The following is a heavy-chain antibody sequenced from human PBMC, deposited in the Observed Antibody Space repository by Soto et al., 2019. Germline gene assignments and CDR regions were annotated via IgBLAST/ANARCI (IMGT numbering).Heavy chain of an antibody. Sequence: ASVKVSCKSSGYPFTHYGITWVRQAPGQGLEWMGIINPSGGSTSYAQKFQGRVTMTRDTSTSTVYMELSSLRSEDTAVYYCARVQPSGGPYGMDVWGQGTTVTVSS. J-gene: IGHJ6*02. CDR2: INPSGGST. CDR3: ARVQPSGGPYGMDV. D-gene: IGHD1-1*01. CDR1: GYPFTHYG. V-gene: IGHV1-46*03.